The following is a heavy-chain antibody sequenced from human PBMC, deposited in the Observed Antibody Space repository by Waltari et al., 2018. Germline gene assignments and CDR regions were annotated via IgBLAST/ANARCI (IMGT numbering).Heavy chain of an antibody. D-gene: IGHD3-22*01. CDR1: GGSISSSSYY. J-gene: IGHJ5*02. Sequence: QLQLQESGPGLVKPSETLSLTCTVSGGSISSSSYYWGWIRQPPGKGLEWIGSIYYSGSTYYNPSLKSRVTISVDTSKNQFSLKLSSVTAADTAVYYCARGHWTLVVGYPPNWFDPWGQGTLVTVSS. CDR3: ARGHWTLVVGYPPNWFDP. V-gene: IGHV4-39*07. CDR2: IYYSGST.